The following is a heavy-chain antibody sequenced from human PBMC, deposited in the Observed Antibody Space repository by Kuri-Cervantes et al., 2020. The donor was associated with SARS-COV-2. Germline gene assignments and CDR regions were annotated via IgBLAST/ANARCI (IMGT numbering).Heavy chain of an antibody. CDR1: GFTFDDYA. Sequence: GGSLRLSCAASGFTFDDYAMHWVRQAPGKGLEWVSYISSSGSTIYYADSVKGRFTISRDNAKNSLYLQMNSLRAEDTAVYYCARIGELGIPDYWGQGTLVTVSS. CDR2: ISSSGSTI. D-gene: IGHD7-27*01. CDR3: ARIGELGIPDY. J-gene: IGHJ4*02. V-gene: IGHV3-48*03.